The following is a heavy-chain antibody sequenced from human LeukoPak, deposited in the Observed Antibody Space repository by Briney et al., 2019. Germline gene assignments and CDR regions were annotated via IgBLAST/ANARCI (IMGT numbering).Heavy chain of an antibody. CDR2: INPNSGAA. Sequence: VASVKVSCKASGYTFTDYYMQWVRPAPGQGREWMGRINPNSGAADYTQALRGRVTLSRDTSINTVYMELSRLTSDDKAVYYCARASCSNYATHFDYWGQGTLVTVSS. CDR1: GYTFTDYY. V-gene: IGHV1-2*06. D-gene: IGHD4-11*01. CDR3: ARASCSNYATHFDY. J-gene: IGHJ4*02.